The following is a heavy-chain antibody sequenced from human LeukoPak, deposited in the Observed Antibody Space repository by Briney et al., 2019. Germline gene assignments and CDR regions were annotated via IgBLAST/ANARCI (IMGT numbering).Heavy chain of an antibody. CDR2: ISGSGTTI. Sequence: GGSLRLSCAASGFTFSRYSMSWVRQAPGKGLEWVSAISGSGTTIYYADSVKGRFTISRDNSKNTLYLQINSLGAEDTAVYYCAKGSGGTYFYYYYYMDVWGKGTTVTVSS. J-gene: IGHJ6*03. CDR1: GFTFSRYS. CDR3: AKGSGGTYFYYYYYMDV. V-gene: IGHV3-23*01. D-gene: IGHD1-26*01.